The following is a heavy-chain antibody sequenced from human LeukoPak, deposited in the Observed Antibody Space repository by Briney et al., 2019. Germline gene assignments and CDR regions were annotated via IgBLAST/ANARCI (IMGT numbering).Heavy chain of an antibody. Sequence: GGSLRLSCAASGFTFINAWMAWVRQAPAKGLEWVSYISSDARTIYYADSVKGRFTISRDDAKNSLYLQMNSLRVEDTAVYSCVRGLFYYMDVWGKGTTVTISS. CDR2: ISSDARTI. V-gene: IGHV3-48*04. D-gene: IGHD3/OR15-3a*01. CDR3: VRGLFYYMDV. CDR1: GFTFINAW. J-gene: IGHJ6*03.